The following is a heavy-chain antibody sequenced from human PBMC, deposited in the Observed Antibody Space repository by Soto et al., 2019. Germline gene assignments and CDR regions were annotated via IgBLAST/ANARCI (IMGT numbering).Heavy chain of an antibody. CDR2: IKQDGSER. D-gene: IGHD3-3*01. Sequence: PGCSLRLSFAASGFTFHIHMMVWVLKTTGRGLEWVANIKQDGSERYYVDSVKGRFTISRDNVESSLYLQMDILRAEDTAVYYCARDFTRSFWSGYYSDYMDVWGKGTTVTVSS. CDR3: ARDFTRSFWSGYYSDYMDV. CDR1: GFTFHIHM. J-gene: IGHJ6*03. V-gene: IGHV3-7*01.